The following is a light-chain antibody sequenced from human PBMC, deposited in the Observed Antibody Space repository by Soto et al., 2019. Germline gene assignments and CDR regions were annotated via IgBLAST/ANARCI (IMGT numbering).Light chain of an antibody. CDR3: QQSYFTPT. CDR1: QSVSSSY. V-gene: IGKV3-20*01. J-gene: IGKJ1*01. Sequence: EIVLTQSPGTLSLSPGERATLSCRASQSVSSSYLAWYQQRPGKAPKLLIFGASNLQSGVPSRFSGSGSGTDFTLTISGVQHEDFATYYCQQSYFTPTFGQGTKVDIK. CDR2: GAS.